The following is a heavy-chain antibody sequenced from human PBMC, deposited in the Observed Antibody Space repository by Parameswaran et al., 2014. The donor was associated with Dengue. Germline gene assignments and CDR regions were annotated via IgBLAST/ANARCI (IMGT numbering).Heavy chain of an antibody. CDR3: AKVMVRGVIISASFDY. D-gene: IGHD3-10*01. CDR2: ITESGGRT. V-gene: IGHV3-23*01. Sequence: WIRQPPGKGLEWVLSITESGGRTFYADSVKGRFTLSRDNYKKTVYLQMNSLRAEDTAVYYCAKVMVRGVIISASFDYWGQGTLVTVSS. J-gene: IGHJ4*02.